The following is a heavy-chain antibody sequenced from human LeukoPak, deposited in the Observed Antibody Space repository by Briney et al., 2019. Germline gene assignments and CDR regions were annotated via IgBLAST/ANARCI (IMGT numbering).Heavy chain of an antibody. CDR3: ARFRAGVGEPYGDY. J-gene: IGHJ4*02. CDR2: ISAYNGNT. CDR1: GYTFTSYG. Sequence: GASVKVSCKASGYTFTSYGISWVRQAPGQGLEWMGWISAYNGNTNYAQSLQGRVTMTTDTSTSTAYMELRSLRSDDTAVYYCARFRAGVGEPYGDYWGQGTLVTVSS. V-gene: IGHV1-18*01. D-gene: IGHD3-10*01.